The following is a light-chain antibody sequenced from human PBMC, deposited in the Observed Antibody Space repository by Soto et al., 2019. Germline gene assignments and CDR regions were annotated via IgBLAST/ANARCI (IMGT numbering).Light chain of an antibody. V-gene: IGKV3-11*01. Sequence: EIVLTQSPATLSLSPGERATLSCRASQSVSSYLAWYQQKPGQAPRLLIYDASSRATGIPARFSGSGSGTDFALTISSLAPEDFAVYYCQQRSNWHPALTFGGGTKVEIK. J-gene: IGKJ4*01. CDR3: QQRSNWHPALT. CDR2: DAS. CDR1: QSVSSY.